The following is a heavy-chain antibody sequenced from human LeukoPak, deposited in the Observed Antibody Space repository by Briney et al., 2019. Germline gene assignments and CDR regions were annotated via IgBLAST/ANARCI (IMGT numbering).Heavy chain of an antibody. Sequence: GKPLRLSCAASGFTFSSYGMHWIRQAPGKGLEWVSHISSRGTITYYADSVKGRFTISRDNAKNSLCLQMNSLRAEDTAVYYCARTAYYYDSSGYDDAFDIWGQGTMVTVSS. D-gene: IGHD3-22*01. CDR2: ISSRGTIT. V-gene: IGHV3-48*04. CDR1: GFTFSSYG. CDR3: ARTAYYYDSSGYDDAFDI. J-gene: IGHJ3*02.